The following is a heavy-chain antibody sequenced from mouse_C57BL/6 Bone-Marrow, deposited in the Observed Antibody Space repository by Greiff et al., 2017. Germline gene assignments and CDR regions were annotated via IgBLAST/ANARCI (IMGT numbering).Heavy chain of an antibody. CDR3: ASSIYYGNYGFFFDY. D-gene: IGHD2-1*01. CDR2: IYPRSGNT. V-gene: IGHV1-81*01. J-gene: IGHJ2*01. CDR1: GYTFTSYG. Sequence: VQRVESGAELARPGASVKLSCKASGYTFTSYGISWVKQRTGQGLAWIGEIYPRSGNTYYNEKFKGKATLTADKSSSTAYMELRSLTSEDSAVYFCASSIYYGNYGFFFDYWGQGTTLTVSS.